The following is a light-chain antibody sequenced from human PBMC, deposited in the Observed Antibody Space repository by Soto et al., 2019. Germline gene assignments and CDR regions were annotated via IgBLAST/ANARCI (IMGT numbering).Light chain of an antibody. CDR2: DAS. Sequence: EILLTQSPATLSLSPGEGATLSCRASQHVSTYVAWYQQKPGHAPRLLIFDASNRATGVTARFSGSGSGTDFTLTISNLEPGDSGIYYCQQRGDLIVTFGGGTKVEI. CDR3: QQRGDLIVT. CDR1: QHVSTY. J-gene: IGKJ4*01. V-gene: IGKV3-11*01.